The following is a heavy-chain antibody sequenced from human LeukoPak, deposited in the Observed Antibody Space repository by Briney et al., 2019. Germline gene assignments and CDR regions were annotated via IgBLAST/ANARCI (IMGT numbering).Heavy chain of an antibody. Sequence: SETLSLTCALSGYSISSGYYWGWIRQPPGKGLEWIGSIYHSGSTYYNPSLKSRVNISVDTSKNQFSLKLSSVTAADTAVYYCARQSRFNWFDPWGQGTLVTVSS. CDR3: ARQSRFNWFDP. J-gene: IGHJ5*02. D-gene: IGHD2-2*01. V-gene: IGHV4-38-2*01. CDR2: IYHSGST. CDR1: GYSISSGYY.